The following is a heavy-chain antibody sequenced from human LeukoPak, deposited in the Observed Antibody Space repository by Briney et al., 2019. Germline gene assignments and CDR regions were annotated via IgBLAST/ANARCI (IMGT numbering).Heavy chain of an antibody. CDR2: ISSGGSTI. D-gene: IGHD2-2*01. J-gene: IGHJ4*02. CDR1: GFTFSSYE. CDR3: AREDCSSTSCYVGY. V-gene: IGHV3-48*03. Sequence: GGSLRLSCAASGFTFSSYEMNWVRQAPGKGLEWVSYISSGGSTIYYADSVKSRFTISRDNAKNSLYLQMNSLRAEDTAVYYCAREDCSSTSCYVGYWGQGTLVTVSS.